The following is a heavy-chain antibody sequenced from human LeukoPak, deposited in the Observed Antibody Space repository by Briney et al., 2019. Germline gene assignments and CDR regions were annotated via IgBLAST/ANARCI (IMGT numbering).Heavy chain of an antibody. J-gene: IGHJ1*01. Sequence: ASVKVSCKASGYTSTSYGISWVRQAPGQGLEWMGWISAYNGNTNYEQNLQGRVTMTTDTSTSTAYMELRSLRSDDTAVYYCAREGQYGDYVHFQHWGQGTLVTVSS. CDR2: ISAYNGNT. CDR3: AREGQYGDYVHFQH. D-gene: IGHD4-17*01. V-gene: IGHV1-18*01. CDR1: GYTSTSYG.